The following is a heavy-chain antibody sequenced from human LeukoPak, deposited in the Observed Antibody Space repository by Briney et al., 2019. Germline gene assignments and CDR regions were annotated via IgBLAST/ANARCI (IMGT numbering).Heavy chain of an antibody. CDR2: ISTTTSYM. CDR1: GFSFSSYS. CDR3: AKNQGRWRLEVALKI. D-gene: IGHD3-3*01. V-gene: IGHV3-21*01. J-gene: IGHJ3*02. Sequence: GGSLRLSCGASGFSFSSYSMTWVRQAPGKGLEWVSSISTTTSYMYYADSVKGRFTISRDNAKNSLYLQMNSLRAEDTAVYYWAKNQGRWRLEVALKIWGKGTMVTVSS.